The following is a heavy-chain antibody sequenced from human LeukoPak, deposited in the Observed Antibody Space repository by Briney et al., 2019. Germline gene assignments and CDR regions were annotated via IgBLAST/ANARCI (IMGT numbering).Heavy chain of an antibody. V-gene: IGHV4-61*02. CDR3: AREDVDTGSDC. Sequence: SQTLSLTCTVSGGSLSSGTYHWSWIRQPAGKGLEWIGRIYTSGSTDYNPSLKSRVTISKDTSQNHFSLKLSSVTAADTAVYYCAREDVDTGSDCWGQGTLVTVST. J-gene: IGHJ4*02. CDR1: GGSLSSGTYH. D-gene: IGHD5-18*01. CDR2: IYTSGST.